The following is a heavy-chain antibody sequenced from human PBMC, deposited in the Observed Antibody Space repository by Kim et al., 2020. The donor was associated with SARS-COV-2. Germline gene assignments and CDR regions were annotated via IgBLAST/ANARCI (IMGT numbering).Heavy chain of an antibody. CDR2: ISSSGSTI. J-gene: IGHJ3*02. CDR3: ARDYPYSSGRVGYDAFDI. V-gene: IGHV3-11*01. CDR1: GFTFSDYY. D-gene: IGHD6-19*01. Sequence: GGSLRLSCAASGFTFSDYYMSWIRQAPGKGLEWVSYISSSGSTIYYADSVKGRFTISRDNAKNSLYLQMNSLRAEDTAVYYCARDYPYSSGRVGYDAFDIWGQGTMVTVSS.